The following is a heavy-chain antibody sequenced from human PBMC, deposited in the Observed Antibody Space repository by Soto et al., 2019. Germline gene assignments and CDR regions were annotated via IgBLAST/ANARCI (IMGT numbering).Heavy chain of an antibody. Sequence: SQNLSLTCAISGDSVSSNSAAWKWIRQSPSRGLEWLGRTYYRSKWYNDYAVSVKSRITINPDTSKNQFSLQLNSVTPEDTAVYYCARDFRPLRQQQLVRHFDYWGQGXLVTVYS. V-gene: IGHV6-1*01. J-gene: IGHJ4*02. CDR3: ARDFRPLRQQQLVRHFDY. D-gene: IGHD6-13*01. CDR2: TYYRSKWYN. CDR1: GDSVSSNSAA.